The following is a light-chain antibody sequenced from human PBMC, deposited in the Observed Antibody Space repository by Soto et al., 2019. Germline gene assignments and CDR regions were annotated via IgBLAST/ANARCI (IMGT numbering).Light chain of an antibody. V-gene: IGKV1-12*01. Sequence: DIQMTQSPSSVSASVVDRVSITCXSSQGISSWLAWYQQKPGKAPKLLIYAASSLQSGVPSRFSGSGSGTDFTLTISSLQPEDFAVYFCQQYKNWPPITFGQGTRLEIK. CDR3: QQYKNWPPIT. CDR2: AAS. CDR1: QGISSW. J-gene: IGKJ5*01.